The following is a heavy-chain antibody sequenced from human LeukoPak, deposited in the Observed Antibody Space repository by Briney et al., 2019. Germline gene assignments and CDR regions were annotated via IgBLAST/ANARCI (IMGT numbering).Heavy chain of an antibody. CDR2: IRYDGSNK. Sequence: GGSLRLSCAASGFTFSSYGMHWVRQAPGKGLEWVAFIRYDGSNKYYADSVKGRFTISRDNSKNTLYLQMNSLRAEDTAVYYCAKEGYSSSWYLYYFDYWGQGTLVTVSS. D-gene: IGHD6-13*01. CDR3: AKEGYSSSWYLYYFDY. J-gene: IGHJ4*02. CDR1: GFTFSSYG. V-gene: IGHV3-30*02.